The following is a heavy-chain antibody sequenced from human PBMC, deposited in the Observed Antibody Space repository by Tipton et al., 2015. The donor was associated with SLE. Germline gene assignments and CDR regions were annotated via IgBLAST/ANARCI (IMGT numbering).Heavy chain of an antibody. CDR3: ARRRLDAFDI. D-gene: IGHD3/OR15-3a*01. CDR2: IYYSGST. CDR1: GGSISSSSYY. J-gene: IGHJ3*02. Sequence: LRLSCTVSGGSISSSSYYWGWIRQPPGKGLEWIGSIYYSGSTYYNPSLKSRVTISVDTSKNQFSLKLSSVTAADTAVYYCARRRLDAFDIWGRGTMVTVSS. V-gene: IGHV4-39*01.